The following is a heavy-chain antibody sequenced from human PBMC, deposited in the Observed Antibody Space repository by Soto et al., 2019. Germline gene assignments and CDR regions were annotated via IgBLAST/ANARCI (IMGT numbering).Heavy chain of an antibody. V-gene: IGHV3-11*01. CDR1: GFTFSDYY. Sequence: GGSLRLSCAASGFTFSDYYMSWIRQAPGKGLEWVSYISSSGSTIYYADSVKGRFTISRDNAKNSLYLQMNSLRAEDTAVYYYARDANYDFSYMDVWGKGTTVTVSS. D-gene: IGHD3-3*01. J-gene: IGHJ6*03. CDR2: ISSSGSTI. CDR3: ARDANYDFSYMDV.